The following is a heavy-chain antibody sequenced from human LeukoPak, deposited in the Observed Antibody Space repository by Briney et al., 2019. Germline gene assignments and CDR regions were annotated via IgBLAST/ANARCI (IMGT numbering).Heavy chain of an antibody. CDR3: AKEHYGGNSGLDY. Sequence: PGRSLRLSCAASGFTFDDYAMHWVRQAPGKGLEWVSGISWNSGSIGYADSVKGRFTISRDNAKNSLYLQMNSLRAEETAVYYCAKEHYGGNSGLDYWGQGTLVTVSS. J-gene: IGHJ4*02. CDR1: GFTFDDYA. CDR2: ISWNSGSI. V-gene: IGHV3-9*01. D-gene: IGHD4-23*01.